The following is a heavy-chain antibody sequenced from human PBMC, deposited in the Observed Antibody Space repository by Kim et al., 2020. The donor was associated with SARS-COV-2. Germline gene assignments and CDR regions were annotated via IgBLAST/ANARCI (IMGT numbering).Heavy chain of an antibody. CDR1: GFTHYTHG. CDR2: ITISSGRT. V-gene: IGHV3-23*01. CDR3: ASDAFGGFSF. J-gene: IGHJ4*02. D-gene: IGHD3-10*01. Sequence: GGSLRLSCAASGFTHYTHGMDWVRQAPGKGLEWVSSITISSGRTYYTDSVKGRFTISRDNSKNTLHLEMEGLRAEDTALYYCASDAFGGFSFWRQGVMVT.